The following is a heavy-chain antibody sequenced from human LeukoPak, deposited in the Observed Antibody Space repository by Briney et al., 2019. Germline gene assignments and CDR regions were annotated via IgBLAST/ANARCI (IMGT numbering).Heavy chain of an antibody. CDR3: ARFFYGSGRAYYGMDV. D-gene: IGHD3-10*01. Sequence: SETLSLTCAVYGGSFSGYYWSWIRQPPGKGLEWIGEVNHSGSTNYNPSLKSRVTISVDTSKNQFSLKLSSVTAADTAVYYCARFFYGSGRAYYGMDVWGQGTTVTVSS. CDR1: GGSFSGYY. J-gene: IGHJ6*02. V-gene: IGHV4-34*01. CDR2: VNHSGST.